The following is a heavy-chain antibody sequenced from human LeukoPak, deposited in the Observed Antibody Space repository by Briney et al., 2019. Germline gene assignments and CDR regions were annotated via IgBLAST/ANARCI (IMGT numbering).Heavy chain of an antibody. CDR2: ISAYNGNT. J-gene: IGHJ6*03. V-gene: IGHV1-18*01. Sequence: GASVKVSCKASGYTFTSYGISWVRQAPGQGLEWMGWISAYNGNTNYAQKLQGRVTMTTDTSTSTAYMELRSLRSDDTAVYYCARAPKVVPGTGYYYMDVWGKGTTVTVSS. CDR1: GYTFTSYG. D-gene: IGHD2-2*01. CDR3: ARAPKVVPGTGYYYMDV.